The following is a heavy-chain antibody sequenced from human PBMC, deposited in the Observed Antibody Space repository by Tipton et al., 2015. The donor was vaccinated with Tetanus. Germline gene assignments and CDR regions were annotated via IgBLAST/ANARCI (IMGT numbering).Heavy chain of an antibody. CDR2: INHSGST. V-gene: IGHV4-34*01. J-gene: IGHJ4*02. Sequence: LRLSCAVYGGSFSGYYWSWIRQPPGKGLEWIGEINHSGSTNYNPSLKSRVTISVDTSKNQFSLKLSSVTAADTAVYYCARGLNSAEGGSYWGQGTLVTVSS. CDR1: GGSFSGYY. D-gene: IGHD2-15*01. CDR3: ARGLNSAEGGSY.